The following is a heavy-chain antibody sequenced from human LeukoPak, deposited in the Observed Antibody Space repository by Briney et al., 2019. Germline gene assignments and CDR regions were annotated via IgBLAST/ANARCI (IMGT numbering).Heavy chain of an antibody. CDR2: IYPGDSDT. J-gene: IGHJ4*02. CDR3: ARLRYCGGDCSSVEDFDY. D-gene: IGHD2-21*02. CDR1: GYSFTSYW. V-gene: IGHV5-51*01. Sequence: GESLKISCKGSGYSFTSYWIGWVRQMPGKGLEWMGIIYPGDSDTRYSPSFQGQVTISADKSISTAYLQWSSLKASDTAMYYCARLRYCGGDCSSVEDFDYWGQGTLVTVSS.